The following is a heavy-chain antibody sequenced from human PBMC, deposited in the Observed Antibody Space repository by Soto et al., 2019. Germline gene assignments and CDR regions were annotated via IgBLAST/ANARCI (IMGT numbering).Heavy chain of an antibody. V-gene: IGHV4-59*06. CDR1: GGSISSYY. J-gene: IGHJ5*02. Sequence: PSETLSLTCTVSGGSISSYYWSWIRQHPGKGLEWIGYIYYSGSTYYNPSLKSRVTISVDTSKNQFSLKLSSVTAADTAVYYCARSFHYYDSSGSPPADFGAYCFDPWGQGTLVTVSS. CDR3: ARSFHYYDSSGSPPADFGAYCFDP. D-gene: IGHD3-22*01. CDR2: IYYSGST.